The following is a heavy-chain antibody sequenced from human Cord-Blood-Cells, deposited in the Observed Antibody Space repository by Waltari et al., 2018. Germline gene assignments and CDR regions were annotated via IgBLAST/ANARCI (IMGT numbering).Heavy chain of an antibody. CDR1: GGSISSSSYY. J-gene: IGHJ3*02. D-gene: IGHD3-10*01. CDR3: ARQLWFGELLFDAFDI. Sequence: QLQLQESGPGLVKPSETLSPTCTVSGGSISSSSYYCGWIRPPPGKGLEWIGSIYYSGSTYYNPSLKSRVTISVDTSKNQFSLKLSSVTAADTAVYYCARQLWFGELLFDAFDIWGQGTMVTVSS. V-gene: IGHV4-39*01. CDR2: IYYSGST.